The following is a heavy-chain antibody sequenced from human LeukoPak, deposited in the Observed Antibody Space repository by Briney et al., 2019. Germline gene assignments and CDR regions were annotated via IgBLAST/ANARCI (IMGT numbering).Heavy chain of an antibody. CDR2: ISYDGSNK. V-gene: IGHV3-30-3*01. Sequence: GGSLRLSCAASGFTFSSYAMHWVRQAPGKGLEWVAVISYDGSNKYYADSVKGRFTISRDNSKNTLYLQMNSLRAEDTAVYYCAGHSGDCYWCYFVYWGQGTLVTVSS. J-gene: IGHJ4*02. CDR1: GFTFSSYA. CDR3: AGHSGDCYWCYFVY. D-gene: IGHD2-21*02.